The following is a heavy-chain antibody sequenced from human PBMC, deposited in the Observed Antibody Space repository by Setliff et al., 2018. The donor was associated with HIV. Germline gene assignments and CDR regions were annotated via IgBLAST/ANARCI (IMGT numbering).Heavy chain of an antibody. Sequence: ASVKFSCKPSGYTFTAYGLSWVRQAPGQGLERMGWMNPKSGNTGYVQKFQGRVTMTRNTSISTAYMELTSLRSEDTAMYYCARVVRPPVAEYYFDYWGQGTLVTVSS. CDR3: ARVVRPPVAEYYFDY. CDR2: MNPKSGNT. CDR1: GYTFTAYG. J-gene: IGHJ4*02. V-gene: IGHV1-8*01. D-gene: IGHD6-19*01.